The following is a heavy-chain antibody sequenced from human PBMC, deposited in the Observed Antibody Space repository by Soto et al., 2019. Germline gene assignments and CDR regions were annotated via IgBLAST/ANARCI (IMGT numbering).Heavy chain of an antibody. CDR3: AREVSGAGLGDLYYYYGMDV. J-gene: IGHJ6*02. CDR2: IIPILGIA. Sequence: QVQLVQSGAEVKKPGSSVKVSCKASGGTFSSYTISWVRQAPGQGLEWMGRIIPILGIANYAQKFQGRVTITADKSTSTGYMELSSLRSEDTAVYYCAREVSGAGLGDLYYYYGMDVWGQGTTVTVSS. V-gene: IGHV1-69*08. CDR1: GGTFSSYT. D-gene: IGHD3-16*01.